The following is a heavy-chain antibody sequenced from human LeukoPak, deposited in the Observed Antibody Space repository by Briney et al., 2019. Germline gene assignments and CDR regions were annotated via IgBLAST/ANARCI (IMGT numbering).Heavy chain of an antibody. CDR3: ARDQEGFDY. J-gene: IGHJ4*02. CDR2: IYPRDGST. CDR1: GYTFTSNY. V-gene: IGHV1-46*01. Sequence: ASVKVSCKASGYTFTSNYIHWVRQAPGQGLEWMGMIYPRDGSTSYAQKFQGRVTVTRDTSTSTVHMELSGLRSEDTAVYYCARDQEGFDYWSQGTLVTVSS.